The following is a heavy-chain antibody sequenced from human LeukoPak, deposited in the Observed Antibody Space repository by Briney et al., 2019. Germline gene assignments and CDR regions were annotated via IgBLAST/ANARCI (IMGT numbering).Heavy chain of an antibody. CDR3: ARGVWGYCGSDCYNSPFDY. CDR1: GGTFSSYA. Sequence: GSSVKVSCKASGGTFSSYAISWVRQAPGQGLEWMGRIIPIFGIANYAQKFQGRVTITADKSTSTAYMELSSLRSEDAAVYYCARGVWGYCGSDCYNSPFDYWGQGTLVTVSS. V-gene: IGHV1-69*04. CDR2: IIPIFGIA. J-gene: IGHJ4*02. D-gene: IGHD2-21*02.